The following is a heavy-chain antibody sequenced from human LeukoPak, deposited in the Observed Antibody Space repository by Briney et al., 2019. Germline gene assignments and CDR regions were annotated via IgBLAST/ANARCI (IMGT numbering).Heavy chain of an antibody. CDR3: AKDYRGWLNAFDI. Sequence: PGGSLRLSCAASGFTFSSYSMKWVRQAPGKGLEWVSYISSSSSTIYYADSVKGRFTISRDNAKNSLYLQMNSLRDEDTAVYYCAKDYRGWLNAFDIWGQGTMVTVSS. D-gene: IGHD5-12*01. CDR2: ISSSSSTI. J-gene: IGHJ3*02. V-gene: IGHV3-48*02. CDR1: GFTFSSYS.